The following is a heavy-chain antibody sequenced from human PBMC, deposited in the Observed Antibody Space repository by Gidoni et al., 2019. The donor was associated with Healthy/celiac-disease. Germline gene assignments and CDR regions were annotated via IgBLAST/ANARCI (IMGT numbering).Heavy chain of an antibody. Sequence: EVQLVESGGGLVQPGGSLSLSCAASRFTFVCYWMSWVRPAPGKGLEWVANIKQDGSEKYYVDSVKGRFTISRDNAKNSLYLQMNSLRAEDTAVYYCAREPRGYGDYAYFDYWGQGTLVTVSS. V-gene: IGHV3-7*03. J-gene: IGHJ4*02. CDR2: IKQDGSEK. CDR3: AREPRGYGDYAYFDY. D-gene: IGHD4-17*01. CDR1: RFTFVCYW.